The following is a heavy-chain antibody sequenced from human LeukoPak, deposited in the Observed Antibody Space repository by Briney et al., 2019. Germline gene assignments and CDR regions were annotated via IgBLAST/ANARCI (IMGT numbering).Heavy chain of an antibody. CDR2: IKEDGSDK. CDR1: GFTFSSYW. D-gene: IGHD3-22*01. J-gene: IGHJ4*02. Sequence: GGSLRLSCAASGFTFSSYWMSWVRQAPAKGLEWVANIKEDGSDKYYVESVKGRFTISRDNAKNSLYLQMNSLRAEDTAVYYCARDRYYSDTDGYYYLDNWGQGTLVTVSS. CDR3: ARDRYYSDTDGYYYLDN. V-gene: IGHV3-7*01.